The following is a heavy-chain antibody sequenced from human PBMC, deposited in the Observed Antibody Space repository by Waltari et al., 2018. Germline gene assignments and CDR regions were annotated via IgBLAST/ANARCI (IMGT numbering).Heavy chain of an antibody. V-gene: IGHV4-34*01. CDR2: INHSGST. Sequence: QVRLQQWGAGRLKPSETLSLTCAVYGGSFSGYYWSWTRQPPGKGLEWIGEINHSGSTNYNPSLKSRVTISVDTSKNQFSLKLSSVTAADTAVYYCARGQYQLQDWFDPWGQGTLVTVSS. J-gene: IGHJ5*02. CDR3: ARGQYQLQDWFDP. D-gene: IGHD2-2*01. CDR1: GGSFSGYY.